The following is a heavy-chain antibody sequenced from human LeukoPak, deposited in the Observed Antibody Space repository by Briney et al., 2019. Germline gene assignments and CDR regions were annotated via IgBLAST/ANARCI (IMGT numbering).Heavy chain of an antibody. CDR2: IYYSGST. J-gene: IGHJ3*02. CDR3: ARPVTSGAFDI. D-gene: IGHD4-17*01. CDR1: GGSISSYY. V-gene: IGHV4-59*08. Sequence: SETLSLTCTVSGGSISSYYWSWIRQPPGKGLEWIGYIYYSGSTNYNPSLKSRVTISVDTSKNQFSLKLSSVTAADTAVYYCARPVTSGAFDIWGQGTMVTVS.